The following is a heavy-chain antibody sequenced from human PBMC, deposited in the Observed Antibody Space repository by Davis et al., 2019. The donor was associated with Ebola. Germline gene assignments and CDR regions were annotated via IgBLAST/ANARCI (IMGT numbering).Heavy chain of an antibody. CDR2: INAGNGNT. V-gene: IGHV1-3*01. J-gene: IGHJ6*02. CDR1: GYTFTSYA. D-gene: IGHD1-26*01. CDR3: ARAVRELDGYYYGMDV. Sequence: ASVKVSCKASGYTFTSYAMHWVRQAPGQRLEWMGWINAGNGNTKYSQKFQGRVTMTRDTSTSTVYMELSSLRSEDTAVYYCARAVRELDGYYYGMDVWGQGTTVTVSS.